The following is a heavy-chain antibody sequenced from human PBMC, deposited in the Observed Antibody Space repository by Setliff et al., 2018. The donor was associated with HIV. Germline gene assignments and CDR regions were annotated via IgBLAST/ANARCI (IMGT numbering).Heavy chain of an antibody. V-gene: IGHV4-61*09. J-gene: IGHJ6*03. CDR1: GGSISSGSYY. Sequence: SETLSLTCTVSGGSISSGSYYWSWIRQPAGKGLEWIGHIYTSGSTNYNPSLKSRVTISVDTSKNQFSLKLSSVTAADTAVYYCARDRGIAALSYYYYMDVWGKGTTVTVSS. CDR3: ARDRGIAALSYYYYMDV. CDR2: IYTSGST. D-gene: IGHD6-25*01.